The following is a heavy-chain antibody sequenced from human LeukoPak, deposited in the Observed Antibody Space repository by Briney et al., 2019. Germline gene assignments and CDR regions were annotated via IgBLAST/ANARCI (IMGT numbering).Heavy chain of an antibody. CDR1: GGSISSYY. Sequence: PLETLSLTCTVSGGSISSYYWSWIRQPPGKGLEWIGYIYYSGSTNYSPSLKSRVTISVDTSNNQFSLRLSSVTAADTAVYYCARDSGTYNFDSWGQGTLVTVSS. V-gene: IGHV4-59*01. CDR3: ARDSGTYNFDS. CDR2: IYYSGST. J-gene: IGHJ4*02. D-gene: IGHD1-26*01.